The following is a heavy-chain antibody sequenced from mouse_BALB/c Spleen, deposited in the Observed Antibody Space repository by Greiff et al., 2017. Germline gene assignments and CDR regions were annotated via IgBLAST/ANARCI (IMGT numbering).Heavy chain of an antibody. V-gene: IGHV1-67*01. CDR2: ISTYNGNT. CDR3: ARLPHGNYVYYAMDY. D-gene: IGHD2-1*01. CDR1: GYTFTDYA. J-gene: IGHJ4*01. Sequence: VQGVESGPEVVRPGVSVKISCKGSGYTFTDYAMHWVKQSHAKSLEWIGVISTYNGNTNYNQKFKGKATMTVDKSSSTAYMELARLTSEDSAIYYCARLPHGNYVYYAMDYWGQGTSVTVSS.